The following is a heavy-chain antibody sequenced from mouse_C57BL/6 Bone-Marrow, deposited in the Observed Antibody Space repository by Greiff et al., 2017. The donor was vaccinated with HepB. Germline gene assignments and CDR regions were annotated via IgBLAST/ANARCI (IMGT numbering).Heavy chain of an antibody. CDR1: GFNIKDDY. V-gene: IGHV14-4*01. Sequence: EVQLQQSGAELVRPGASVKLSCTASGFNIKDDYMHWVKQRPEQGLEWIGWIDPENGDTEYASKFQGKATITADTSSNTAYLQLSSLTSEDTAVYYCTTWGSRAYWGQGTLVTVSA. D-gene: IGHD3-3*01. J-gene: IGHJ3*01. CDR2: IDPENGDT. CDR3: TTWGSRAY.